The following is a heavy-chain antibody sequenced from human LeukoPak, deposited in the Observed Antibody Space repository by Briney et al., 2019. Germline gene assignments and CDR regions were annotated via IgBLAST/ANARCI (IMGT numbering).Heavy chain of an antibody. Sequence: SETLSLTCAVYGGSFSGYYWSWIRQPPGKGLEWIGEINHSGSTNYNPSLKSRVTISVDTSKNQFSLKLSSVTAADTAVYYCARWYYDYVWGSYRYRQFDPWGQGTLVTVSS. CDR2: INHSGST. J-gene: IGHJ5*02. D-gene: IGHD3-16*02. CDR3: ARWYYDYVWGSYRYRQFDP. V-gene: IGHV4-34*01. CDR1: GGSFSGYY.